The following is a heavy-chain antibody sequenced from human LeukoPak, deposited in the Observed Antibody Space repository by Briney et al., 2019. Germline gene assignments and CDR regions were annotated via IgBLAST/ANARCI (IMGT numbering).Heavy chain of an antibody. CDR1: GGSISSSNW. V-gene: IGHV4-4*02. CDR3: ARLRGTFEAVVPEFDY. D-gene: IGHD6-19*01. Sequence: PSGTLSLTCAVSGGSISSSNWWSWVRPPPGKGLEWIGEIYHSGSTNYNPSLKSRVTISVDKSKNQFSLKLSSVTAADTAVYYCARLRGTFEAVVPEFDYWGQGTLVTVSS. J-gene: IGHJ4*02. CDR2: IYHSGST.